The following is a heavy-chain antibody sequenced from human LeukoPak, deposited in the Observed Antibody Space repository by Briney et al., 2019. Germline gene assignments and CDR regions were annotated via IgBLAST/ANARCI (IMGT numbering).Heavy chain of an antibody. Sequence: SETLSLTCTVSGGSISSSSYYWGWIRQPPGKGLEWIGSMYYSGSTFYIPSLKSRVTMSVDTSKNQFSLELTSVTAADTAVYYCARHLPHVETPTILDDWGQGILVTVSP. CDR3: ARHLPHVETPTILDD. D-gene: IGHD5-24*01. V-gene: IGHV4-39*01. CDR2: MYYSGST. J-gene: IGHJ4*02. CDR1: GGSISSSSYY.